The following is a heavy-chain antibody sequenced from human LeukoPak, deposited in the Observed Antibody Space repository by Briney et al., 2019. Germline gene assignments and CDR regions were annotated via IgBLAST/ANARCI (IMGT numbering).Heavy chain of an antibody. D-gene: IGHD1-26*01. CDR1: GGSISSYY. J-gene: IGHJ4*02. V-gene: IGHV4-59*01. CDR3: ARDMGKQAFDY. CDR2: VYYSGST. Sequence: KPSETLSLTCTVSGGSISSYYWSWIRQPPGKGLEWIGYVYYSGSTNYNPSLKSRVTISVDTFKNQFSLKLSSVTAADTAVYYCARDMGKQAFDYWGQGTLVTVSS.